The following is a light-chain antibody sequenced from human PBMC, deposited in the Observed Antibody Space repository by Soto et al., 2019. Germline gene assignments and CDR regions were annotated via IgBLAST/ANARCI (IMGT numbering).Light chain of an antibody. J-gene: IGLJ1*01. CDR2: DVS. Sequence: SVLTQPPSASGSPGQSVTISCTGTSSDVGGYNYVSWYQQRPGKAPKLMIYDVSSRPSGVPDRFSGSKSGNTASLTVSGLQAEDEADYYCSSYAGTHIVFGTGTKVTVL. CDR1: SSDVGGYNY. V-gene: IGLV2-8*01. CDR3: SSYAGTHIV.